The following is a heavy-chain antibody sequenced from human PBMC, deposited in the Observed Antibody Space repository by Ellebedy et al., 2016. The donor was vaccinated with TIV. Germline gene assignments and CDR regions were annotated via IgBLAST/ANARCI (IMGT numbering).Heavy chain of an antibody. CDR3: ARFAGMDV. J-gene: IGHJ6*02. Sequence: GESLKISCAASGFTFSTYWMSWVRQAPGKGLEWVANIKQDGSEKYYVDSVKGRFTISRDNAKNSLYLQMNSLRAEDTAVDYCARFAGMDVWGQGTTVTVSS. CDR1: GFTFSTYW. CDR2: IKQDGSEK. V-gene: IGHV3-7*03.